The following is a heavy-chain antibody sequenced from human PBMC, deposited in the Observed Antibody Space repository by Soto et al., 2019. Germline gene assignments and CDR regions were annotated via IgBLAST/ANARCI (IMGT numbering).Heavy chain of an antibody. Sequence: SETLSLICTVSGGSISSYYWSWIRQPSGKGLEWIGYIYYSGSTNYNPSLKSRVTISVDTSKNQFSLKLSSVTAADTAVYYCARGSGTYYYYGMDVWGQGTTVTVSS. CDR2: IYYSGST. J-gene: IGHJ6*02. D-gene: IGHD1-26*01. V-gene: IGHV4-59*01. CDR3: ARGSGTYYYYGMDV. CDR1: GGSISSYY.